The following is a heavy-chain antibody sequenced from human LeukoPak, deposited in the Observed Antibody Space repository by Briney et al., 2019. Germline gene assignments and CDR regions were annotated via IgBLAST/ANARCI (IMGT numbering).Heavy chain of an antibody. CDR3: ARVGGCSSTSCYIWAYYYYMDV. Sequence: GGSLRLSCAASGFTFSSYSMNWVRQAPGKGLEWVSSISSSSSYIYYADSVKGRFTISRDNAKNSLYLQMNSLRAEDTAVYYCARVGGCSSTSCYIWAYYYYMDVWGKGTTVTVSS. CDR1: GFTFSSYS. V-gene: IGHV3-21*01. CDR2: ISSSSSYI. D-gene: IGHD2-2*02. J-gene: IGHJ6*03.